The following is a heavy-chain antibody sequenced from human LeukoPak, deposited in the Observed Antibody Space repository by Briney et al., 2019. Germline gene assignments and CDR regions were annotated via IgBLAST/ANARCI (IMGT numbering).Heavy chain of an antibody. J-gene: IGHJ4*02. CDR1: VFTFSTYG. Sequence: GGSLRLSCAASVFTFSTYGFHWVRQAPGKGLEWVAFIPSDGSDNYYATSVKGRFTISGDNSKNTLYLQMNSLRSEDTAVYYCAKGLGDYDDFRLGYWGQGTLVTVSS. V-gene: IGHV3-30*02. CDR2: IPSDGSDN. D-gene: IGHD4-17*01. CDR3: AKGLGDYDDFRLGY.